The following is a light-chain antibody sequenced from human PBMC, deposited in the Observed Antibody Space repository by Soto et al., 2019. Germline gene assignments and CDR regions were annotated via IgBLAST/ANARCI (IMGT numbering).Light chain of an antibody. J-gene: IGLJ2*01. CDR1: SSDVGDYNF. CDR2: NVT. V-gene: IGLV2-14*01. Sequence: QSALTQPASVSGSPGQSITISCTGTSSDVGDYNFVSWYQQHPGKAPKFMIYNVTDRPSGISNRFSGSKSGNMASLNISGLRPEDEADYYCISYASTSPHVVFGGGTKLTVL. CDR3: ISYASTSPHVV.